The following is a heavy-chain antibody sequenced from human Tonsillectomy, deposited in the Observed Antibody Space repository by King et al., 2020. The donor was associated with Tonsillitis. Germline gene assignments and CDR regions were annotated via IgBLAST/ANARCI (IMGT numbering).Heavy chain of an antibody. CDR1: GYSISSGYY. CDR2: IYHSGST. D-gene: IGHD2-2*01. Sequence: VQLQESGPGLVKPSETLSLTCTVSGYSISSGYYWGWIRKPPGKGLEWIGSIYHSGSTYYNPSLKSRVTISVDTSKNQFSLKLSSVTAADTAVYYCARGKGYCSSTSCLNWFDPRGQGTLVTVSS. J-gene: IGHJ5*02. V-gene: IGHV4-38-2*02. CDR3: ARGKGYCSSTSCLNWFDP.